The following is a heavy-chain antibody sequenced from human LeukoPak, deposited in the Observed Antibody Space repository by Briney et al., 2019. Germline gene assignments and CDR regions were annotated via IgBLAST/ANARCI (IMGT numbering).Heavy chain of an antibody. CDR1: GFTFSSYS. J-gene: IGHJ4*02. CDR2: ISSSSYNI. Sequence: PGGSLRLSCAASGFTFSSYSMSWVRQAPGKGLEWVSYISSSSYNIYYADSVKGGFTISRDNAKNSLYLQMNSLRAEDTAVYYCARSHYYDSSGIGGSWGQGTLVTVSS. D-gene: IGHD3-22*01. V-gene: IGHV3-48*04. CDR3: ARSHYYDSSGIGGS.